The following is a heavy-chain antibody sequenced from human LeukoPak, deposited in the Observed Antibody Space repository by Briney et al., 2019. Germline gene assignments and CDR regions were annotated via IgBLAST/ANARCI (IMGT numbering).Heavy chain of an antibody. Sequence: ASVKVSCKASGYAFTSDYIHWVRQAPGQGLEWLGIINPSGGRTTYGQNFQGRVTMTRDTSTSTVYMELSSLRSEDTAVYYCARGSRFLDYWGQGTLVTVSS. CDR3: ARGSRFLDY. J-gene: IGHJ4*02. CDR1: GYAFTSDY. D-gene: IGHD3-3*01. V-gene: IGHV1-46*01. CDR2: INPSGGRT.